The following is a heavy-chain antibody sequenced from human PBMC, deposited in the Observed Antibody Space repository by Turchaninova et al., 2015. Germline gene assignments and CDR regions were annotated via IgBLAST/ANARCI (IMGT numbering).Heavy chain of an antibody. D-gene: IGHD7-27*01. V-gene: IGHV4-30-4*01. CDR1: GGSISSGDYY. Sequence: QVQLQESGPGLVKPSQTLSLTCTVSGGSISSGDYYWTWIRPPPGKGLECIGYIYYSGSTYCNPSLQSRVSISVDTSKNQFSLKLNSGTAADTAVYYCARQGQLGSTTGYFDYWGQGTRVTVSS. CDR3: ARQGQLGSTTGYFDY. J-gene: IGHJ4*02. CDR2: IYYSGST.